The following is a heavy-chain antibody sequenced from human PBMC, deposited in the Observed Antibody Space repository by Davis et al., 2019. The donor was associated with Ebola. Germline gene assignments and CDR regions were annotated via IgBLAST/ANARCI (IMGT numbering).Heavy chain of an antibody. CDR3: ARGGLSVTTQFDY. Sequence: GRFTISRDNAKNSLYLQMNSLRAEDTAVYYCARGGLSVTTQFDYWGQGTLVTVSS. V-gene: IGHV3-11*06. J-gene: IGHJ4*02. D-gene: IGHD4-17*01.